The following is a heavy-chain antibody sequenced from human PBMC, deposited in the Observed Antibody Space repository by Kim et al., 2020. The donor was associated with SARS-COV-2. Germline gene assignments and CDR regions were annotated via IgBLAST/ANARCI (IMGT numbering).Heavy chain of an antibody. J-gene: IGHJ6*02. CDR2: ISAYNGNT. D-gene: IGHD2-21*02. CDR1: GYTFTSYG. Sequence: ASVKVSCKASGYTFTSYGISWLRQAPGQGLEWMGWISAYNGNTNYAQKLRGRVTMTTDTSTSTAYMELRSLRSDDTAGYDCARQVCGGDCYSWEYYYGMDVWGQGTTVTVSS. CDR3: ARQVCGGDCYSWEYYYGMDV. V-gene: IGHV1-18*04.